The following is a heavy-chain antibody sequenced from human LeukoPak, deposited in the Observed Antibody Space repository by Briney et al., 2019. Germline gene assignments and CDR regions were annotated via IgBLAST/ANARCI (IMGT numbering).Heavy chain of an antibody. CDR2: IIPIFGTA. J-gene: IGHJ6*03. Sequence: SVKVSCKASGGTFSSYAISWVRQAPGQGLEWMGGIIPIFGTANYAQKFQGRVTITADESTSTAYMELSSLRSEDTAVYYCATSPRYYYYYMDVWGKGTTVTVSS. CDR1: GGTFSSYA. D-gene: IGHD6-6*01. CDR3: ATSPRYYYYYMDV. V-gene: IGHV1-69*01.